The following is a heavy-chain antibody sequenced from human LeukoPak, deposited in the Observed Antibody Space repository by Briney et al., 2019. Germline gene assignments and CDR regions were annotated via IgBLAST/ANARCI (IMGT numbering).Heavy chain of an antibody. V-gene: IGHV4-59*08. Sequence: SETLSLTCTVSGGSISSYYWRWIRQPPGKGLEWIGYIYYSGSTNYNPSLKSRVTISVDTSKNQFSLKLSSVTAADTAVYYCASWGRRAYYFDYWGQGTLVTVSS. CDR1: GGSISSYY. J-gene: IGHJ4*02. CDR3: ASWGRRAYYFDY. CDR2: IYYSGST. D-gene: IGHD7-27*01.